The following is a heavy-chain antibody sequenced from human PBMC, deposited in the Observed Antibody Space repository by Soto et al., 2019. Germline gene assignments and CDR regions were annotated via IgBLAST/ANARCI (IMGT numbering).Heavy chain of an antibody. CDR1: GYSFTNYG. V-gene: IGHV1-18*01. Sequence: QDQLVQSGAEVKKPGASVTVSCKASGYSFTNYGVTWVRQAPGQGLEWMGWISAFNVNTHYAQNLKGRVTMTTDASTSTAYMELRSLRSDDTAVYYCARDRGVAPPVAGNTHYYYYMDVWGKGTTVTVSS. J-gene: IGHJ6*03. CDR3: ARDRGVAPPVAGNTHYYYYMDV. CDR2: ISAFNVNT. D-gene: IGHD6-19*01.